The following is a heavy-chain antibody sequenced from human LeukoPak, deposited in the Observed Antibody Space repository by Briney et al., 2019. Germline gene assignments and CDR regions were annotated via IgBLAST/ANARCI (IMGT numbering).Heavy chain of an antibody. CDR3: AKGYCRGNSCYDDRGAFDY. V-gene: IGHV4-38-2*02. Sequence: PSETLSLTCTVSGYSITSGYYWGWIRQPPGKGLEWIGSIYHSGSTHYNPSLNSRVTMSVDTSKNQFSLKLSSVTAADTAVYYCAKGYCRGNSCYDDRGAFDYWGQGTLVTVSS. CDR2: IYHSGST. CDR1: GYSITSGYY. J-gene: IGHJ4*02. D-gene: IGHD2-2*01.